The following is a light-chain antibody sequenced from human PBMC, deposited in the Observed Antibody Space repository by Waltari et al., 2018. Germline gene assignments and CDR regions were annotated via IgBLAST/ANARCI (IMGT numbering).Light chain of an antibody. Sequence: QSALTQPPSASGSPGPSVTISCTGTSRDVGGSKYVSWYPQHPGKAPKVMIYEVSKRPSGVPDRFSGSKSGNTASLTVSGVQAEDEADYYCSSYGGSNNLVFGGGTKLTVL. CDR1: SRDVGGSKY. CDR2: EVS. V-gene: IGLV2-8*01. J-gene: IGLJ3*02. CDR3: SSYGGSNNLV.